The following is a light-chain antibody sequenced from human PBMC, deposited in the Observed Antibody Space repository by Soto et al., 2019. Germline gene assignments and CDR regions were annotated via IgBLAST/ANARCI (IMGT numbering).Light chain of an antibody. Sequence: QSALTQPASVSGSPGQSITISCTGTSSDVGGDNYVSWYQQHPGRAPKLMIYDVSKRPSGVPDRFSGSKSGNTASLTISGLQSEDEADYYCCSFAGNYIYVFGTGTKVTVL. V-gene: IGLV2-11*01. CDR3: CSFAGNYIYV. CDR2: DVS. J-gene: IGLJ1*01. CDR1: SSDVGGDNY.